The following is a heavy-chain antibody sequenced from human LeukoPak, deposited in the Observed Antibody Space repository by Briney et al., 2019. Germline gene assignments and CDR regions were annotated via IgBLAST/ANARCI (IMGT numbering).Heavy chain of an antibody. Sequence: PGGSLRLSCAASGFTFSGSAMLWVRQAPGKGLEWVSYISSSGSTIYYTDSVKGRFTISRDNAKNSLHLQRNSVRAEDTAVYYCAELGIAMIGGVWGKGTTVTISS. CDR1: GFTFSGSA. D-gene: IGHD3-10*02. V-gene: IGHV3-48*03. J-gene: IGHJ6*04. CDR2: ISSSGSTI. CDR3: AELGIAMIGGV.